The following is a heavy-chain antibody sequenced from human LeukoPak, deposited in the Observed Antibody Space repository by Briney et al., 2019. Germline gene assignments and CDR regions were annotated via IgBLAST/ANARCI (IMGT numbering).Heavy chain of an antibody. CDR3: ARTGDPTYYYDSSGYPFDY. Sequence: GGSLRLSCAASGFTFSNYWMTWVRQAPKKGLEWVANIKQDGSEKYYVDSVKGRFTISRDNAKNSLYLQMNSLRAEDTAVYYCARTGDPTYYYDSSGYPFDYWGQGTLVTVSS. V-gene: IGHV3-7*01. CDR1: GFTFSNYW. J-gene: IGHJ4*02. CDR2: IKQDGSEK. D-gene: IGHD3-22*01.